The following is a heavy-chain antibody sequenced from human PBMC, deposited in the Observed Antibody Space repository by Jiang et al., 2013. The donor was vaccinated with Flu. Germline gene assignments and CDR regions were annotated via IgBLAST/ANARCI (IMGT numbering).Heavy chain of an antibody. CDR1: GFAFSSYW. D-gene: IGHD4-17*01. CDR2: INGDGSTT. J-gene: IGHJ4*02. V-gene: IGHV3-74*01. CDR3: TRVGYGDYHFDY. Sequence: VQLVESGGGLIHPGGSLRLSCAASGFAFSSYWMHWVRQAPGKGLVWVSRINGDGSTTNYADSVKGRFTISRDNAKNTLFLQMNSLRAEDTAVYYCTRVGYGDYHFDYWGQGTLVTSPQ.